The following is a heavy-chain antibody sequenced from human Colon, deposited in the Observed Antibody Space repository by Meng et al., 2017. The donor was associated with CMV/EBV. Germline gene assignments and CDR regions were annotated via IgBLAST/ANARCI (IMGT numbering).Heavy chain of an antibody. Sequence: GESLKISCAASGFTFRNHAMSWVRQAPGKGLEWVSVIYAGGRSTYLADSVKGRFIISRDDSKNTLYMEMNSLRAEDTAVYYCAKGSSEFLYYGMDVWGQGTMVTVSS. D-gene: IGHD3-10*01. CDR3: AKGSSEFLYYGMDV. CDR2: IYAGGRST. CDR1: GFTFRNHA. V-gene: IGHV3-23*03. J-gene: IGHJ6*02.